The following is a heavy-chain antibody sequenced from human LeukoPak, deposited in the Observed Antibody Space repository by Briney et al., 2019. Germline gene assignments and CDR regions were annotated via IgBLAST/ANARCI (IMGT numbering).Heavy chain of an antibody. CDR1: GFTFTTYK. D-gene: IGHD1-20*01. CDR3: ARVLDITGTIFDAFDI. J-gene: IGHJ3*02. CDR2: ISGSGTYM. V-gene: IGHV3-21*01. Sequence: GGSLRLSCAASGFTFTTYKMNWVRQAPGKGLEWVSSISGSGTYMYYADSLKDRFTISRDNAKNSLYLQMNSLRAEDTAVYYCARVLDITGTIFDAFDIWGQGTMVTVSS.